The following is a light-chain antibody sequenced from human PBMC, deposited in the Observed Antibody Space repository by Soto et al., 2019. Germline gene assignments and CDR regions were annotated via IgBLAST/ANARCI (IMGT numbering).Light chain of an antibody. V-gene: IGKV1-5*03. J-gene: IGKJ1*01. Sequence: DIQMTQSPSTLSASVGDRDTITCRASQSISVWLAWYQQKAGKAPNLLIYKASRLESGVPSRFRSSGPQTEFTLTISGLQPGDSATYYCQQYNSYSPTFGQGTKVDIK. CDR2: KAS. CDR1: QSISVW. CDR3: QQYNSYSPT.